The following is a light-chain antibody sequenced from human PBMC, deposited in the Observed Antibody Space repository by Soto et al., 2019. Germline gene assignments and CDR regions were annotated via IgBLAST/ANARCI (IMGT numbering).Light chain of an antibody. V-gene: IGKV1-27*01. Sequence: DIQMTQSPSSLSASVGDRVTITCRASQGISNYLAWYQQIPGKVPKLLISAASTLQPGVPSRFSGSGSGTDFTLTISSLQSEDVATYHCQKYTSVPTFGGGTKVEIK. CDR2: AAS. CDR1: QGISNY. J-gene: IGKJ4*01. CDR3: QKYTSVPT.